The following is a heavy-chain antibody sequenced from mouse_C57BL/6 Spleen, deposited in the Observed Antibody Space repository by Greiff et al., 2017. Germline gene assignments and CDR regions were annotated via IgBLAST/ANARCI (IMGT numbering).Heavy chain of an antibody. CDR2: INPNNGGT. D-gene: IGHD1-1*01. J-gene: IGHJ1*03. CDR1: GYTFTDYY. V-gene: IGHV1-26*01. Sequence: EVQLQQSGPELVKPGASVKISCKASGYTFTDYYMNWVKQSHGKSLEWIGDINPNNGGTSYNQKFKGKATLTVDKSSSTAYMELRSLTSEDSAVYYCARKVITTWYFDVWGTGTTVTVSS. CDR3: ARKVITTWYFDV.